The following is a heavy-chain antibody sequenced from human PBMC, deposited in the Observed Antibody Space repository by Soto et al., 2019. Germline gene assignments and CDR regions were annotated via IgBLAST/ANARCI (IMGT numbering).Heavy chain of an antibody. CDR2: INHSGST. Sequence: WETLSLTCAVYGGSFSGYYWSRIRQPPGKGLEWIGEINHSGSTNYNPSLKSRVTISVDTSKNQFSLKLSSVTAADTAVYYCARADMVRGFDYWGQGTLVTVSS. D-gene: IGHD3-10*01. CDR3: ARADMVRGFDY. V-gene: IGHV4-34*01. J-gene: IGHJ4*02. CDR1: GGSFSGYY.